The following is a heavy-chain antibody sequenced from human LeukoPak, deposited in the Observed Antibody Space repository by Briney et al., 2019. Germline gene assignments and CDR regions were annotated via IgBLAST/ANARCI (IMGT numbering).Heavy chain of an antibody. CDR2: VYPGDSDT. J-gene: IGHJ3*02. V-gene: IGHV5-51*01. CDR3: ARVRPQDGFDI. CDR1: GYILTRNW. Sequence: GESLKISCKVSGYILTRNWIGWVRRVPGKGLEWMGLVYPGDSDTRYSPSFQGQVSISADKSISTAYLQWSSLKASDTAMYYCARVRPQDGFDIWGQGTMVTVSS.